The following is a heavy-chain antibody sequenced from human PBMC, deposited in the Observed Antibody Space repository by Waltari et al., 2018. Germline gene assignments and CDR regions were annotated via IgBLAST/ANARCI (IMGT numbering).Heavy chain of an antibody. Sequence: QVQLQESGPGLVKPSETLSLTCTVSGGSISSYYWSWIRQPPGKGLEWIGYIYYSGSTNYNPSLKSRVTISVDTSKNQFSLKLSSVTAADTAVYYCARGASIAAPGANYYYYYGMDVWGQGTTVTVSS. CDR2: IYYSGST. CDR3: ARGASIAAPGANYYYYYGMDV. J-gene: IGHJ6*02. D-gene: IGHD6-6*01. V-gene: IGHV4-59*01. CDR1: GGSISSYY.